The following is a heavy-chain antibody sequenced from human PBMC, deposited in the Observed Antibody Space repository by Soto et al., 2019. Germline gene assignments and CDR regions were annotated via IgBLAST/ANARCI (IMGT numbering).Heavy chain of an antibody. V-gene: IGHV3-30*18. Sequence: QVQLVESGGGVVQPGRSLRLSCAASGFTFSTYAMHWVRQAPGKVLEWVAVISYDGVNKYYADSVKGRFTISRDNSKNTLYLQMNSLRAEDTAVYYCAKSVYNWNDGFFDYWGQGTLVTVSS. CDR2: ISYDGVNK. CDR3: AKSVYNWNDGFFDY. CDR1: GFTFSTYA. D-gene: IGHD1-1*01. J-gene: IGHJ4*02.